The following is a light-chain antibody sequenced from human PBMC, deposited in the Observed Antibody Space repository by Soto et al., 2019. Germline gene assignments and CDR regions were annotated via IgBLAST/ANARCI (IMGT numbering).Light chain of an antibody. CDR1: QSISSW. V-gene: IGKV1-5*01. J-gene: IGKJ4*01. CDR3: QQYNSYSPT. CDR2: DAS. Sequence: DLQMTQSPSTLSASVGDRVTITCRASQSISSWLAWYQQKPGKAPKLLIYDASSLESGVPSRFSGSGSGTEFTLTISSLQPDDFATYYCQQYNSYSPTFGGGTKV.